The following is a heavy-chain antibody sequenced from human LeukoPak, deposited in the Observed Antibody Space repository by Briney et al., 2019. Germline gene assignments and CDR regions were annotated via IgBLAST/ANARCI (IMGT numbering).Heavy chain of an antibody. J-gene: IGHJ3*01. CDR1: GYSFATYW. Sequence: GESLQISCQGSGYSFATYWIGWVRQLPGKGLEWMGINYPGDSDTTYGPSFQGQVTMSADKSISTAYLQWSSLKASDTAMYYCARRVSSSGFDAFDVWGQGTMVTVSS. V-gene: IGHV5-51*01. CDR2: NYPGDSDT. CDR3: ARRVSSSGFDAFDV. D-gene: IGHD5-12*01.